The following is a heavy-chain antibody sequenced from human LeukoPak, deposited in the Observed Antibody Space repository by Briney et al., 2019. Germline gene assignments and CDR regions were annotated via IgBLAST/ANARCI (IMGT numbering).Heavy chain of an antibody. D-gene: IGHD5-24*01. CDR2: ISSSGSTI. Sequence: GGSLRLSCAASGFTFSSYGMSWVRQSPGKGLEWVSYISSSGSTIYHADSVKGRFTISRDNAKNSLYLQMNSLRAEDTAVYYCARDRRWLQFHHYFDYWGQGTLVTVSS. V-gene: IGHV3-48*04. J-gene: IGHJ4*02. CDR3: ARDRRWLQFHHYFDY. CDR1: GFTFSSYG.